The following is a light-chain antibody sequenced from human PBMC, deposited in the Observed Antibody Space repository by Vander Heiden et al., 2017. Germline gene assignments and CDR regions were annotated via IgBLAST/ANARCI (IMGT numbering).Light chain of an antibody. CDR3: QQYDSYPWT. CDR1: RSITTL. Sequence: DIQMTQSPSTLYASVGDRVTITCRASRSITTLLVWYQQKPGKAPHLLSSKASNLETGVSSKFSGSGSGTEFTLTISNLQPGDFATYYCQQYDSYPWTFGQGTKVEI. J-gene: IGKJ1*01. V-gene: IGKV1-5*03. CDR2: KAS.